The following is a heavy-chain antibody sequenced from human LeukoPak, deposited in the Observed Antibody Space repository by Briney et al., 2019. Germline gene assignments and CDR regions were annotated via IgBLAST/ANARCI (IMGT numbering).Heavy chain of an antibody. CDR3: AREGSGYYAPKFGY. CDR2: INPNSGGT. Sequence: ASVKVSCKASGYTFTGYYMHWVRQAPGQGLEWMGWINPNSGGTNYAQKFQGRVTMARDTSISTAYMELSRLRSDDTAVYYCAREGSGYYAPKFGYWGQGTLSPSPQ. D-gene: IGHD3-22*01. CDR1: GYTFTGYY. J-gene: IGHJ4*02. V-gene: IGHV1-2*02.